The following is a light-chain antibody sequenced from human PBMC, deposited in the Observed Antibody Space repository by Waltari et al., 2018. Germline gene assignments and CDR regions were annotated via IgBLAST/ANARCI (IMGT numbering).Light chain of an antibody. CDR2: GAS. Sequence: EIVMTQSPGILSLSPGERATLSCRASQNLSANYVAWDQHRPGQPPRLLIFGASSRAAGIPDRFSGRESATDFTLTINRLEPEDFTMYFCHQSAGSPQTFGQGTKLDIK. V-gene: IGKV3-20*01. CDR3: HQSAGSPQT. CDR1: QNLSANY. J-gene: IGKJ2*01.